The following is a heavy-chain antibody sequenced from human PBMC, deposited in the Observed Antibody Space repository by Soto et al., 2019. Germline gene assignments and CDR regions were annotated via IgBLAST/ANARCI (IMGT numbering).Heavy chain of an antibody. Sequence: GGSLRLSSAASGFTFSTYSMNWVRKAPGKGLEWVSSISRSGSEIYYADSVKGRFTISRDDAKNSLYLQMNSLKAEYTAVSYWASAPGGYGYYYYFGMDVWGQGTTVTVSS. D-gene: IGHD3-22*01. CDR1: GFTFSTYS. CDR3: ASAPGGYGYYYYFGMDV. J-gene: IGHJ6*02. CDR2: ISRSGSEI. V-gene: IGHV3-21*04.